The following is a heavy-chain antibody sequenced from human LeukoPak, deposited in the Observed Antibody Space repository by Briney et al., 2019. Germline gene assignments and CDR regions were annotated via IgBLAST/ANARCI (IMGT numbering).Heavy chain of an antibody. CDR2: IYYSGST. D-gene: IGHD3-16*02. Sequence: PSETLSLTCTVSGGSISSGGYYWSWIRQHPGKGLEWIGYIYYSGSTYYNPSLKGRVTISVDTSKNQFSLKLSSVTAADTAVYYCASALDYVWGSYRFPYFDYWGQGTLVTVSS. J-gene: IGHJ4*02. CDR3: ASALDYVWGSYRFPYFDY. V-gene: IGHV4-31*03. CDR1: GGSISSGGYY.